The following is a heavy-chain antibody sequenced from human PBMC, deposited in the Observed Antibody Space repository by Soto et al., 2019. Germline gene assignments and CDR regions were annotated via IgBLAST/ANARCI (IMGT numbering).Heavy chain of an antibody. V-gene: IGHV3-74*01. Sequence: EVQLVESGGGLVQPGGSLRLSCAASGFTFSSYWMHWVRQAPGKGLVWVSRINSDGSSTSYVDSVKGRFTISRDNAKNTLYLQMNSLRAEDTAVYYCARALGRIAVAEFGGQGTLVTVSS. J-gene: IGHJ4*02. CDR2: INSDGSST. CDR1: GFTFSSYW. CDR3: ARALGRIAVAEF. D-gene: IGHD6-19*01.